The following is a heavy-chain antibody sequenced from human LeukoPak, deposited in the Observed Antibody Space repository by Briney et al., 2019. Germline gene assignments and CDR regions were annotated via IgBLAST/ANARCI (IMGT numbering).Heavy chain of an antibody. CDR3: ARLVYGGNSAYYYYMDV. V-gene: IGHV5-51*01. CDR2: IYPGDSDT. J-gene: IGHJ6*03. Sequence: GESLKISCKGSGYSFASYWIGWVRQMPGKGLEWMGIIYPGDSDTRYSPSFQGQVTISADKSISTAYLQWSSLKASDTAMYYCARLVYGGNSAYYYYMDVWGKGTTVTVSS. D-gene: IGHD4-23*01. CDR1: GYSFASYW.